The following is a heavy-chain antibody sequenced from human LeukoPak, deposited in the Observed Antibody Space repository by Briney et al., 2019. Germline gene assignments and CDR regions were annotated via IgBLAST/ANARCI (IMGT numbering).Heavy chain of an antibody. J-gene: IGHJ4*02. D-gene: IGHD3-9*01. CDR3: ARGALRYFDWSSRGLDY. Sequence: ASVMVSCKASGYTFTSYYMHWVRQAPGQGLEWMGIINPSGGSTSYAQKFQGRVTMTRDTSTSTVYMELSSLRSEDTAVYYCARGALRYFDWSSRGLDYWGQGTLVTVSS. V-gene: IGHV1-46*01. CDR2: INPSGGST. CDR1: GYTFTSYY.